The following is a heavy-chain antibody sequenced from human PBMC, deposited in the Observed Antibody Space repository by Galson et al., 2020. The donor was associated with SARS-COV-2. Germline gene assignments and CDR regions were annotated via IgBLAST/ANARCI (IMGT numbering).Heavy chain of an antibody. Sequence: SGPTLVKPTQTLTLTCTFSGFSLSPSGMRVSWIRQPPGKALEWLARIDWDDDKFYSTSLKTRLTISKDTSKNQVVLTMTNMDPVDTATYYCARDSTYYYDSSGYFSWFDPWGQGTLVTVSS. CDR1: GFSLSPSGMR. J-gene: IGHJ5*02. D-gene: IGHD3-22*01. CDR3: ARDSTYYYDSSGYFSWFDP. V-gene: IGHV2-70*04. CDR2: IDWDDDK.